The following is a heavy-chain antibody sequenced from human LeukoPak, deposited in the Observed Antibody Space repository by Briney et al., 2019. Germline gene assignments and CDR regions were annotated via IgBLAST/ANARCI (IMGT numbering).Heavy chain of an antibody. CDR3: ARGLAGYSSSRDFDY. V-gene: IGHV1-2*02. J-gene: IGHJ4*02. CDR2: INPNSGGT. D-gene: IGHD6-13*01. Sequence: ASVKVSCKASGYTFTGYYMHWVRQAPGQGLEWMGWINPNSGGTNYAQKFQGRVTMTRDTSISTAYMELSRLRSDDTAVYYCARGLAGYSSSRDFDYWGQGTLVTVSS. CDR1: GYTFTGYY.